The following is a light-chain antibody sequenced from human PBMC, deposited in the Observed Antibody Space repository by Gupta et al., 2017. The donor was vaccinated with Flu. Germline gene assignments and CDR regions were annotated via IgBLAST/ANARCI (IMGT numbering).Light chain of an antibody. CDR2: GAS. CDR3: HQDNDWPLT. J-gene: IGKJ4*01. V-gene: IGKV3-15*01. Sequence: PVTLSVSPGERATLACRASQSVTSNLASYQQKPGQAPRLLIHGASTRATTIPARFSGSGSGTEFTLTISSLQSEDFAVYFCHQDNDWPLTVGGGTKVDIK. CDR1: QSVTSN.